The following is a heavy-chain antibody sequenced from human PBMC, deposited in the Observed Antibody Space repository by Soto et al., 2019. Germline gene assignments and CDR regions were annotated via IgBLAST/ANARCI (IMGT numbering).Heavy chain of an antibody. CDR3: ARGYYYDSGGSFAY. Sequence: QVQLQQWGAGLLKPSETLSLTCAVYSGSFTKYYWNWIRQSPGKGLEWIGEINQSGRTNYNPSLKSRATISVDTSKKQFSLKVNSVTAADTAVYYCARGYYYDSGGSFAYWGQGTLVTVSP. J-gene: IGHJ4*02. D-gene: IGHD3-10*01. V-gene: IGHV4-34*01. CDR1: SGSFTKYY. CDR2: INQSGRT.